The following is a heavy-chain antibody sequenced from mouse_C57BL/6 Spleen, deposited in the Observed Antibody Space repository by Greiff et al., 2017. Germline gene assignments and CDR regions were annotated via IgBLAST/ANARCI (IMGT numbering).Heavy chain of an antibody. CDR1: GYTFTDYN. CDR3: ARGDLFDY. J-gene: IGHJ2*01. Sequence: VQLQQSGPELVKPGASVKIPCKASGYTFTDYNMDWVKQSHGKSLEWIGDINPNNGGTIYNQKFKGKATLTVEKSSSTAYMELRSLTSEDTAVYYCARGDLFDYWGQGTTLTVSS. D-gene: IGHD3-3*01. V-gene: IGHV1-18*01. CDR2: INPNNGGT.